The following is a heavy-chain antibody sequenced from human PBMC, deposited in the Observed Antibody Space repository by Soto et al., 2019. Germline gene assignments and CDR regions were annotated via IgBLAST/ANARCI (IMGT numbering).Heavy chain of an antibody. Sequence: GGSLRLSCAASGFTFSTYALSWVRQAPGKGLEWVSAISANGQGIYYADSVRGRFTISRDNSKNTIFLHMDSLRAEDTAVYYCAKDRNYPRDQFHYWGQVTLVTVSS. CDR2: ISANGQGI. V-gene: IGHV3-23*01. D-gene: IGHD1-7*01. CDR1: GFTFSTYA. CDR3: AKDRNYPRDQFHY. J-gene: IGHJ4*02.